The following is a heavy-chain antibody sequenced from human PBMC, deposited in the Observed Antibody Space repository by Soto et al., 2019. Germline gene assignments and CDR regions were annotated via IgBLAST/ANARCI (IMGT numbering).Heavy chain of an antibody. V-gene: IGHV3-66*01. CDR1: GFTVSSRY. D-gene: IGHD2-21*02. CDR2: IYSGGST. Sequence: EVQLVESGGGLVQPGGSLRLSCAASGFTVSSRYMSWVRQAPGKGLEWVSVIYSGGSTYYTDSVKGRFTISRDNSKNTLFLQMNSLRAEDTAVYYCARDYYGGNSRYFDLRGRGTLVTVSS. J-gene: IGHJ2*01. CDR3: ARDYYGGNSRYFDL.